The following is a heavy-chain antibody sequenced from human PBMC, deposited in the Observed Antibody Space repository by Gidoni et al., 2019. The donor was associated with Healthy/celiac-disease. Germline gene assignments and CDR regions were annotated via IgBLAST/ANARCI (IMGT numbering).Heavy chain of an antibody. J-gene: IGHJ4*02. V-gene: IGHV3-21*01. CDR2: ISSRSSYR. CDR3: ATIVAGSCYY. CDR1: GFTFSSYS. D-gene: IGHD6-19*01. Sequence: EVQLAESGGGLAKPGGSLSLSCAASGFTFSSYSMTWVRQAPGTGLEWVSSISSRSSYRCDADSVKGRFTISRDNAKNSLYLQMNSLRAEDTAVYYCATIVAGSCYYWGQGTLVTVSS.